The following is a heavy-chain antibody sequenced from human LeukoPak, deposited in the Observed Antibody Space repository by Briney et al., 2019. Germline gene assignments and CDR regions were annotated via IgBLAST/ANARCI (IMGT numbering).Heavy chain of an antibody. V-gene: IGHV3-23*01. J-gene: IGHJ4*02. D-gene: IGHD6-19*01. CDR1: GFTFSGFP. CDR3: AKGSSGWPPLFDY. CDR2: ISGSGGST. Sequence: GGSLRLSCAASGFTFSGFPMTWVRQAPGKGLEWVSGISGSGGSTYYADSVKGRFTVSRDNSKNTLYLQMNSLRAEDTAVYYCAKGSSGWPPLFDYWGQGTLVTVSS.